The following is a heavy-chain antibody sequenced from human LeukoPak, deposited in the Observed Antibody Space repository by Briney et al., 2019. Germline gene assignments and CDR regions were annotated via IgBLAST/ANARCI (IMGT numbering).Heavy chain of an antibody. V-gene: IGHV4-4*07. CDR1: GGSVRRYY. D-gene: IGHD6-19*01. J-gene: IGHJ4*02. CDR3: ARDGGSGWYNY. Sequence: SETLSLTCSVSGGSVRRYYWNWIRQPAGKGLEWIGRIQASGTTNYNPSLKSRVTMSVDTSKNQFSLKLNSVTATDTAVCYCARDGGSGWYNYWGQGTLVTVSS. CDR2: IQASGTT.